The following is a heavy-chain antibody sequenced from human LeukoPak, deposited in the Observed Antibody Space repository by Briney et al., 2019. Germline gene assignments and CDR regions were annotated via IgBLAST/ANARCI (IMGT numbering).Heavy chain of an antibody. D-gene: IGHD3-16*01. Sequence: GGSLRLSCAASGFTFSSYSMNWVRQAPGKGLEWVSSISSSSSYIYYADSVKGRFTISRDNAKNSLYLQMNSLRAEDTAVYYCARGSRGSYFFYWGQGTLVTVSS. CDR1: GFTFSSYS. J-gene: IGHJ4*02. CDR2: ISSSSSYI. V-gene: IGHV3-21*01. CDR3: ARGSRGSYFFY.